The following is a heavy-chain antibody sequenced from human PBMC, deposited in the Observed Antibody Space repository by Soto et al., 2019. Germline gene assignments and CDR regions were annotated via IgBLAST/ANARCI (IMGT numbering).Heavy chain of an antibody. CDR3: AREGISIAAPAGQGSRYYYYYGMDV. D-gene: IGHD6-6*01. J-gene: IGHJ6*02. V-gene: IGHV4-30-4*01. Sequence: LSLTCTVSGGSISSGDYYWSWIRQPPGKGLEWIGYIYYSGSTYYNPSLKSRVTISVDTSKNQFSLKLSSVTAADTAVYYCAREGISIAAPAGQGSRYYYYYGMDVWGQGTTVTVSS. CDR2: IYYSGST. CDR1: GGSISSGDYY.